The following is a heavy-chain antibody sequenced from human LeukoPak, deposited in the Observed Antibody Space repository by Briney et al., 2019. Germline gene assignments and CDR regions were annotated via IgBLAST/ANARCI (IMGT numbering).Heavy chain of an antibody. D-gene: IGHD1-1*01. Sequence: ASVKVSRKASGYTFTSYDINWVRQATGQGLEWVGWKTPNSGNTDYEQKYQGRVTITRNTTISSANMERSSLRAEDTAVYYCARRLVGSLDYYYCMDVWGKGTTVTVSS. CDR1: GYTFTSYD. CDR3: ARRLVGSLDYYYCMDV. V-gene: IGHV1-8*03. J-gene: IGHJ6*03. CDR2: KTPNSGNT.